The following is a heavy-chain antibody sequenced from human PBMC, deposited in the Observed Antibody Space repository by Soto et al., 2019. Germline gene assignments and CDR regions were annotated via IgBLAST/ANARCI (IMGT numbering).Heavy chain of an antibody. CDR1: GFTLNNYG. Sequence: EVQLLESGGGLVQPGGSLRLSCAASGFTLNNYGMSWVRQAPGKGLEWVSAISTNGQGIYYADSVKGRFIISKDNSKNTVLLHMDSLTAEDTAVYYCAKDRWYPRDYDHCWGQGTLVTVSS. D-gene: IGHD4-17*01. CDR2: ISTNGQGI. V-gene: IGHV3-23*01. CDR3: AKDRWYPRDYDHC. J-gene: IGHJ4*02.